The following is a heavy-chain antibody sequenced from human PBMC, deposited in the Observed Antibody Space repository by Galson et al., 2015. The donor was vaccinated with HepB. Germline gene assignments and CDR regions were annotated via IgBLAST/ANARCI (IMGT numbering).Heavy chain of an antibody. CDR1: GYSFVSYG. CDR2: INTYNGNT. CDR3: ARVVYYYDNSGPSHFNY. Sequence: SVKVSCKASGYSFVSYGITWVRQAPGQGLEWMGWINTYNGNTKYAQNLQGRITMTKDISTSTAYMELRSLRSDDTAVYYCARVVYYYDNSGPSHFNYWGQGTLVTVSS. D-gene: IGHD3-22*01. V-gene: IGHV1-18*01. J-gene: IGHJ4*02.